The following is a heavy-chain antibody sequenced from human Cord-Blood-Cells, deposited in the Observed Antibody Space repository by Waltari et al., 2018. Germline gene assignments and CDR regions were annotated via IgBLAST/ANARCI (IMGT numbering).Heavy chain of an antibody. CDR2: GNLNGGKA. V-gene: IGHV1-8*01. CDR1: GYTFTSYD. J-gene: IGHJ4*02. CDR3: ARKIDD. Sequence: QVQLVQSGAEVKKPGASVKVSCKASGYTFTSYDINWVRQATGQGLRWMGWGNLNGGKAGYGQKFQGGVTMTRNTCRSTAYMERSSLGSEDTAVYYCARKIDDWGQGILVTVSS.